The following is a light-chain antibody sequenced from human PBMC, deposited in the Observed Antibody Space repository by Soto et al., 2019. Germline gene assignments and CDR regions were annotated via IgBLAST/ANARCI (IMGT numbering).Light chain of an antibody. CDR3: QQYSTYPYI. Sequence: DIQMTQSPSKLSASVGDRVTITCRASQSINRWLAWYQQKPGKAPKLLIYKASSLESGVPSRFSGGGIGTEFSLSISSLQPDDFATYYCQQYSTYPYILGQGTKVDIK. V-gene: IGKV1-5*03. J-gene: IGKJ2*01. CDR1: QSINRW. CDR2: KAS.